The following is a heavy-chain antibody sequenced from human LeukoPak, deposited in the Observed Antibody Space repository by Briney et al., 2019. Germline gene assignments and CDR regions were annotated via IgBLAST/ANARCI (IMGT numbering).Heavy chain of an antibody. Sequence: GESLKISCQGPGYTFTNSWMGWVRQMPGKGLEWMGIIYPGDSDTRYSPSFQGQVTISADKSISTAYLQWSSLKASDTATYYCARVWFGELSGGFDYWGQGTLVTVSS. CDR1: GYTFTNSW. D-gene: IGHD3-10*01. V-gene: IGHV5-51*01. J-gene: IGHJ4*02. CDR3: ARVWFGELSGGFDY. CDR2: IYPGDSDT.